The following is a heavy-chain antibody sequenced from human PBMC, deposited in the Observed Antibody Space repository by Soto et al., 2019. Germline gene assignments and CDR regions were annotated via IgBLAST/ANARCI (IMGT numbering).Heavy chain of an antibody. CDR3: ARDWLKYYYDSSGYRYYYYYGMDV. V-gene: IGHV3-33*01. CDR2: IWYDGSNK. Sequence: QVQLVESGGGVVQPGRSLRLSCAASGFTFSSYGMHWVRQAPGKGLEWVAVIWYDGSNKYYADSVKGRFTISRDNSKNKLYLQMNSLRAEDTAVYYCARDWLKYYYDSSGYRYYYYYGMDVWGQGTTVTVSS. D-gene: IGHD3-22*01. CDR1: GFTFSSYG. J-gene: IGHJ6*02.